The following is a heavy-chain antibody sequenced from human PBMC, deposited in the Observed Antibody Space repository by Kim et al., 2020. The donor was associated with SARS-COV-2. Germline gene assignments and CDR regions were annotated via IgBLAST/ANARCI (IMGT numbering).Heavy chain of an antibody. D-gene: IGHD6-13*01. CDR2: ISYDGSNK. CDR1: GFTFSSYA. CDR3: ARENLPSSSWYGVYFDY. J-gene: IGHJ4*02. V-gene: IGHV3-30-3*01. Sequence: GGSLRLSCAASGFTFSSYAMHWVRQAPGKGLEWVAVISYDGSNKYYADSVKGRFTIARDNSKNTLYLQMNSLRAEDTAVYYCARENLPSSSWYGVYFDYWGQGTLVTVSS.